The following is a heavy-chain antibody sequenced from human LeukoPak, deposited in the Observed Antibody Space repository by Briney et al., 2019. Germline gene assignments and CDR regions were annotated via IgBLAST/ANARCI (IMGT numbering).Heavy chain of an antibody. Sequence: ASVRVSCKASGGTFSSYAISWVRQAPGQGLEWMGRIIPILGIANYAQKFQGRVTITADKSTSTAYMELSSLRSEDTAVYYCARELLGIEDYWGQGTLVTVSS. D-gene: IGHD7-27*01. CDR1: GGTFSSYA. V-gene: IGHV1-69*04. CDR2: IIPILGIA. CDR3: ARELLGIEDY. J-gene: IGHJ4*02.